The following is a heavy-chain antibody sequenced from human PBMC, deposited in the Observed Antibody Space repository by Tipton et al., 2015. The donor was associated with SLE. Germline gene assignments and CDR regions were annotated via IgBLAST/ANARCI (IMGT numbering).Heavy chain of an antibody. CDR3: ARDGVAVQDYYYGMDV. V-gene: IGHV3-23*01. Sequence: SLRLSCAASGFTFSSYAMSWVRQAPGKGLEWVSAISGSGGSTYYADSVKGRFTISRDNSKNTLYLQMNSLRAEDTAVYYCARDGVAVQDYYYGMDVWGQGTTVTVTS. J-gene: IGHJ6*02. D-gene: IGHD3-3*01. CDR1: GFTFSSYA. CDR2: ISGSGGST.